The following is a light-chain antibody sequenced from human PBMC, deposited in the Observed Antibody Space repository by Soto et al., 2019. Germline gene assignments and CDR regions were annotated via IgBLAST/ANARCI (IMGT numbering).Light chain of an antibody. CDR2: DES. J-gene: IGLJ1*01. V-gene: IGLV3-21*02. Sequence: YELTQPPSVSVAPGQTARITCGGSNIGSKSVHWYKQRPGQAPVLVVNDESDRPSGIPERFSGSNSGITATLTISGVEAGDEADYYCQVWDSGTDHYVFGTGTKVTVL. CDR3: QVWDSGTDHYV. CDR1: NIGSKS.